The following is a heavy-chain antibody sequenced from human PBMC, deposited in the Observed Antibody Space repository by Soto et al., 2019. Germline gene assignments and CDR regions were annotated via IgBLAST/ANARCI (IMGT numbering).Heavy chain of an antibody. V-gene: IGHV1-24*01. CDR3: ATGPILNYYDSSGYHDY. CDR1: GYTLTELS. J-gene: IGHJ4*02. D-gene: IGHD3-22*01. CDR2: FDPEDGET. Sequence: ASVKVSCKVSGYTLTELSMHWVRQAPGKGLEWMGGFDPEDGETIYAQKFQGRVTMTEDTSTDTAYMELSSLRSEDTAVYYCATGPILNYYDSSGYHDYWGQGTLVTVSS.